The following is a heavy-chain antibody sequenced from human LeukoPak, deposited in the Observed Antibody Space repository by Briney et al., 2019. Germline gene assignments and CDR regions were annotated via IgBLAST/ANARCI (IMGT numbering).Heavy chain of an antibody. CDR1: GFTFSSYA. D-gene: IGHD2-2*01. CDR2: IGDSGYST. CDR3: ARDLVPAAMGGDFDY. J-gene: IGHJ4*02. V-gene: IGHV3-23*01. Sequence: GGSLRLSCAASGFTFSSYAMSWVRQAPGKGLEWVSAIGDSGYSTYYSDSVKGRFTISRDNAKNSLYLQMNSLRAEDTAVYYCARDLVPAAMGGDFDYWGQGTLVTVSS.